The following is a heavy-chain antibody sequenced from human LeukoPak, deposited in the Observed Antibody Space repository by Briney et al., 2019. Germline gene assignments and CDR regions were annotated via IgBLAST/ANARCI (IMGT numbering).Heavy chain of an antibody. CDR3: AKDPGIAVAAGGVNWFDP. D-gene: IGHD6-19*01. CDR1: GFTFDDYA. J-gene: IGHJ5*02. V-gene: IGHV3-9*01. Sequence: GGSLRLSCAASGFTFDDYAMHWVRQAPGKGREWVSGISWNSGSIGYADSVKGRFTISRDNAKNSLYLQMNGLRAEDTALYYCAKDPGIAVAAGGVNWFDPWGQGTLVTVSS. CDR2: ISWNSGSI.